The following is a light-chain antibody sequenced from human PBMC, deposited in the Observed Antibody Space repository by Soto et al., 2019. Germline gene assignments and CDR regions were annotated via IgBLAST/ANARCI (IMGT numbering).Light chain of an antibody. V-gene: IGKV3-11*01. CDR2: DAS. Sequence: EIVLTQSPATLSLSPGERATLSCRASQSVSSYLAWYQQKPGQAPRLLIYDASNRATGIPARFSGSGSGTDFTLTIRILEPDDFPVYYCQQRSNWPPFITFGQGTRLEIK. CDR1: QSVSSY. J-gene: IGKJ5*01. CDR3: QQRSNWPPFIT.